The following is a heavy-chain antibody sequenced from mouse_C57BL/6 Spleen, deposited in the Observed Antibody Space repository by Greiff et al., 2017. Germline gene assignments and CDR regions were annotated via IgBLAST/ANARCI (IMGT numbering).Heavy chain of an antibody. CDR1: GYTFTSYW. CDR2: IHPNSGST. CDR3: ARKNSGAMDY. Sequence: QVQLQQPGAELVKPGASVKLSCKASGYTFTSYWMHWVKQRPGQGLEWIGMIHPNSGSTNYNEKFKSKATLTLDKSSSTAYMQLSSLTSEDSAVYYCARKNSGAMDYWGQGTSVTVSS. J-gene: IGHJ4*01. V-gene: IGHV1-64*01.